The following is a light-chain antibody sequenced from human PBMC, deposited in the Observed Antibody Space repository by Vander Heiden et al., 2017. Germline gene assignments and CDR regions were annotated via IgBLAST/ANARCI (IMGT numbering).Light chain of an antibody. Sequence: DIQMTQSPSSLSASVGDRVTITCQASQDISNYLNWYQQKPGKAPKLLIYDASNLETGVPSRFSGSGYGTDFTFTISSRQPEDIAPYYCQQYENLPSYTFGQRTKLEIK. CDR1: QDISNY. CDR2: DAS. J-gene: IGKJ2*01. V-gene: IGKV1-33*01. CDR3: QQYENLPSYT.